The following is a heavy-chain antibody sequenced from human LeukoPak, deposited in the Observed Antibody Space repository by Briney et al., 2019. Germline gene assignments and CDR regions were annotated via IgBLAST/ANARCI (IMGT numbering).Heavy chain of an antibody. Sequence: ASVKVSCKASGYTFTSYGISWVRQVPGQGLEWMGIINPSGGSTSYAQRFQGRVTMTRDTSTSTVYMELSSLRSEDTAVYYCATATPRITGTTGFDPWGQGTLVTVSS. V-gene: IGHV1-46*01. CDR1: GYTFTSYG. CDR2: INPSGGST. CDR3: ATATPRITGTTGFDP. D-gene: IGHD1-7*01. J-gene: IGHJ5*02.